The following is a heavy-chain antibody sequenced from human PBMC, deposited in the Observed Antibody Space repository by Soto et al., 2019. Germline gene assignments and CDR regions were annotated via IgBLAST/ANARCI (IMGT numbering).Heavy chain of an antibody. CDR3: ARADDYGGNLDY. CDR2: IGTAGDT. CDR1: GFTFSSYD. J-gene: IGHJ4*02. D-gene: IGHD4-17*01. Sequence: PGGSLRLSCAASGFTFSSYDMHWVRQATGKGLEWVSAIGTAGDTYYPGSVKGRFTISRENAKNSLYLQMNSLRAGDTAVYYCARADDYGGNLDYWGQGTLVTVS. V-gene: IGHV3-13*01.